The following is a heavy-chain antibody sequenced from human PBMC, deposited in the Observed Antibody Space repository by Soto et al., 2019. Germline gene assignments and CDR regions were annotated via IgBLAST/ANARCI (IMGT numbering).Heavy chain of an antibody. D-gene: IGHD3-22*01. CDR3: ARVAADSSGLDM. V-gene: IGHV3-72*01. J-gene: IGHJ3*02. CDR2: IRSRLNSYTT. Sequence: EVQLVESGGGLVQPGGSLRLSCVASGFTFSDHYMDWVRQAPGKGLEWVGRIRSRLNSYTTEYAASVKDRFSFARDDSKNSVYLQMNSMRAEDTAVYYCARVAADSSGLDMWGQGTMVTVSS. CDR1: GFTFSDHY.